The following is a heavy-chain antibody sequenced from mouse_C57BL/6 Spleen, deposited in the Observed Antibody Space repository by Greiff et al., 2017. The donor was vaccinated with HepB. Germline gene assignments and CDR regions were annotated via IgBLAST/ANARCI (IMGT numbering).Heavy chain of an antibody. V-gene: IGHV1-61*01. CDR3: ARDYSNRYFDV. J-gene: IGHJ1*03. Sequence: VQLQQSGAELVRPGSSVKLSCKASGYTFTSYWMDWVKQRPGQGLEWIGNIYPSDSETHYNQKFKDKATLTVDKSSSTAYMQLSSLTSEDSAVYYCARDYSNRYFDVWGTGTTVTVSS. CDR1: GYTFTSYW. CDR2: IYPSDSET. D-gene: IGHD2-5*01.